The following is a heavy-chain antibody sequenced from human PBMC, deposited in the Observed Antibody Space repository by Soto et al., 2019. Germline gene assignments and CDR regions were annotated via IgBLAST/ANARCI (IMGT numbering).Heavy chain of an antibody. Sequence: ASVKVSCKASGYTFTGYYMHWVRQAPGQGLEWMGWINPNSGGTNYAQKFQGWVTMTRDTSISTAYMELSRLRSDDTAVYYCARDQVHVDTAMVPAYYFDYWGQGTLVTVSS. J-gene: IGHJ4*02. CDR1: GYTFTGYY. CDR3: ARDQVHVDTAMVPAYYFDY. CDR2: INPNSGGT. V-gene: IGHV1-2*04. D-gene: IGHD5-18*01.